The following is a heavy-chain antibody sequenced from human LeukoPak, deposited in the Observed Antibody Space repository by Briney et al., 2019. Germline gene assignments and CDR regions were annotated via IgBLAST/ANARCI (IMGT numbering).Heavy chain of an antibody. CDR3: ARARIAARTYYFDY. D-gene: IGHD6-6*01. V-gene: IGHV3-7*01. Sequence: GGSLRLSCAASGFTFSSYSMNWVRQAPGKGLEWVANIKQDGSEKYYVDSVKGRFTISRDNAKNSLYLQMNSLRAEDTAVYYCARARIAARTYYFDYWGQGTLVTVSS. CDR1: GFTFSSYS. CDR2: IKQDGSEK. J-gene: IGHJ4*02.